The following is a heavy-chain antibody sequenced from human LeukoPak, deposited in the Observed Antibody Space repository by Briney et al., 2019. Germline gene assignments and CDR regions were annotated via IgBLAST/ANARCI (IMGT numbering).Heavy chain of an antibody. J-gene: IGHJ4*02. CDR3: VTGGAYTSGWYNI. V-gene: IGHV4-4*09. CDR2: IFSSGGT. CDR1: GGSVGGFY. D-gene: IGHD6-19*01. Sequence: SEILSLTCTVSGGSVGGFYWTWIRQPPGGGMQWIGFIFSSGGTNYNPSLKSRVAISTDTSKNQVSLRVTSVTAADTAVYYCVTGGAYTSGWYNIWGQGTLVSVSS.